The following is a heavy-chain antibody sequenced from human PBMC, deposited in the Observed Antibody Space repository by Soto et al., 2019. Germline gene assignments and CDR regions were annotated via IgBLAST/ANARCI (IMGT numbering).Heavy chain of an antibody. D-gene: IGHD3-10*01. CDR2: ISAYNGNT. J-gene: IGHJ4*02. CDR3: ARDVRYYYGSGSYYTFDY. CDR1: GYGLTIYG. Sequence: CEASGYGLTIYGGSLLRQAPEQGLEWMGWISAYNGNTNYAQKLQGRVTMTTDTSTSTAYMELRSLRSDDTAVYYCARDVRYYYGSGSYYTFDYWGQGTLVAVS. V-gene: IGHV1-18*01.